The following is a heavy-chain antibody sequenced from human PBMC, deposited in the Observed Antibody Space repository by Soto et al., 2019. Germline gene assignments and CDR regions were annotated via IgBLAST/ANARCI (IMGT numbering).Heavy chain of an antibody. V-gene: IGHV3-30-3*01. CDR2: ISYDGSNK. CDR1: GFSFTSYN. J-gene: IGHJ4*02. Sequence: QVHLVESGGGVVQPGRSLRLSCAASGFSFTSYNINWVRQAPGKGLEWVAVISYDGSNKYYADSVKGRFTISRDNSKNTVYLQMNSLRADDTAVYYCAKAPGIIVAGFDYWGQGTPVTVSS. CDR3: AKAPGIIVAGFDY. D-gene: IGHD6-19*01.